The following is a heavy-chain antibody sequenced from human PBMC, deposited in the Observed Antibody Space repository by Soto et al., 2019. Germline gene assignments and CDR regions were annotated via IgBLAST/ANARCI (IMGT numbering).Heavy chain of an antibody. J-gene: IGHJ4*02. Sequence: QVQLQQWGAGLLKPSETLSLTCAVYGGSFSGYYWSWIRQPPGKGLEWIGEINHSGSTNYNPSLKSRVTISLFSSKNQFSLWLCSVTAGDTAVYYCARGRGGTGYWCRGTLVTVSS. CDR2: INHSGST. CDR3: ARGRGGTGY. D-gene: IGHD2-15*01. V-gene: IGHV4-34*01. CDR1: GGSFSGYY.